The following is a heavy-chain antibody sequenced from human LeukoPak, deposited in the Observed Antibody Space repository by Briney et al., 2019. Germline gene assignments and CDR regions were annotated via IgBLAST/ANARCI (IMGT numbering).Heavy chain of an antibody. CDR2: IYYSGST. Sequence: PSETLSLTCAVSGGSISSSNWWSWVRPPPGKGLEWIGSIYYSGSTYYNPSLKSRVTISVDTSKNQFSLKLSSVTAADTAVYYCARDNSDILTGYSDAFDIWGQGTMVTVSS. J-gene: IGHJ3*02. D-gene: IGHD3-9*01. CDR3: ARDNSDILTGYSDAFDI. V-gene: IGHV4-4*02. CDR1: GGSISSSNW.